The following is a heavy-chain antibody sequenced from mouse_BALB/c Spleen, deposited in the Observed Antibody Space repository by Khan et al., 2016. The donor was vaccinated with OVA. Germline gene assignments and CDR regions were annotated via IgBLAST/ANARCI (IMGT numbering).Heavy chain of an antibody. CDR2: IDPENGKT. Sequence: VQLQQSGAELVRPGALVTLSCKASGFNIKDYYMHWVKQRPEQGLAWIGWIDPENGKTISDPKFQGKASIMADTSSNTAYLQLSSLTSEDTAGYYGARDGYSPWFADWGHGTLVTVSA. V-gene: IGHV14-1*02. J-gene: IGHJ3*01. CDR3: ARDGYSPWFAD. D-gene: IGHD2-3*01. CDR1: GFNIKDYY.